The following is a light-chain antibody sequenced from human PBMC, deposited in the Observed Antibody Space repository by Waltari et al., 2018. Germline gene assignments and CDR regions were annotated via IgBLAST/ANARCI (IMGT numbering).Light chain of an antibody. CDR2: WAS. CDR3: QQYLRAPRT. CDR1: ESLLYDYNNQHF. J-gene: IGKJ2*02. V-gene: IGKV4-1*01. Sequence: DIVMTQSPDSLAVSLGERATINCKSTESLLYDYNNQHFLAWYQQKPGQPPKLLIYWASIRESGVPDRFSGSGSGTEFTLTINSLQAEDVAVYYCQQYLRAPRTFGQGTELEI.